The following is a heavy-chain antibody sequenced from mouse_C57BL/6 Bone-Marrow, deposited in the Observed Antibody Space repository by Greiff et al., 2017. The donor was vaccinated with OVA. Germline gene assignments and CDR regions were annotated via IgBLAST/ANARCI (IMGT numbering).Heavy chain of an antibody. CDR3: ARPSLRRGGAWFAY. J-gene: IGHJ3*01. V-gene: IGHV5-6*01. CDR2: ISSGGSYT. Sequence: EVQLVESGGDLVKPGGSLKLSCAASGFTFSSYGMSWVRQTPDKRLEWVATISSGGSYTYYPDRVKGRCTISRYNAKNTLYLQMSSLNSDDTAMYYCARPSLRRGGAWFAYWGQGTLVTVSA. CDR1: GFTFSSYG. D-gene: IGHD1-2*01.